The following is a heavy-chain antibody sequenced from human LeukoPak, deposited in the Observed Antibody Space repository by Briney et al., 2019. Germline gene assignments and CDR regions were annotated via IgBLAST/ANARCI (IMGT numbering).Heavy chain of an antibody. CDR1: GGSISSYY. V-gene: IGHV4-59*01. D-gene: IGHD6-13*01. CDR3: ARGVYIAAAQYGY. Sequence: SETLSLTCTVSGGSISSYYWSWIPQPPGKGLEWIGYIYYSGTTNYNPSLKSRVTISVDTSKNQFSLKLSSVTAADTAVYYCARGVYIAAAQYGYWGQGTLVTVSS. CDR2: IYYSGTT. J-gene: IGHJ4*02.